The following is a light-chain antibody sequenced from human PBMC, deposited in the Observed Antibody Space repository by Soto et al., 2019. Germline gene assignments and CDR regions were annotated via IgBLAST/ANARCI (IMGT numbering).Light chain of an antibody. Sequence: DIPMTQSPSTLSASVGDRVTITCRASQSISSWLAWYQQKPGKAPKLLIYDASSLESGVPSRFGGSGSGTEFPLTISSLQPDDFATCYCQQYNSYPYTFGQGTKLEIK. CDR1: QSISSW. J-gene: IGKJ2*01. V-gene: IGKV1-5*01. CDR3: QQYNSYPYT. CDR2: DAS.